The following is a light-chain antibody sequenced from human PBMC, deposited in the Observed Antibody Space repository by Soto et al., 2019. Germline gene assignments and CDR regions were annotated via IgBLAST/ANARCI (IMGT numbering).Light chain of an antibody. CDR3: QQSYSVPR. CDR2: AAS. J-gene: IGKJ1*01. CDR1: RSISNY. Sequence: DILMTQSPSSLPASVGDRVTITCRASRSISNYLNWYQQKSGKVHRLLIYAASSLQPGVPSRFSGTGTGTAFTLTITSQQPEVSATYYCQQSYSVPRFGQGTRVDLK. V-gene: IGKV1-39*01.